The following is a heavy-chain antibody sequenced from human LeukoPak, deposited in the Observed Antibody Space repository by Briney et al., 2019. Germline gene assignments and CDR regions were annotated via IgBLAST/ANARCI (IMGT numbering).Heavy chain of an antibody. J-gene: IGHJ4*02. CDR3: ARDRYSGGWPYFDY. Sequence: GGSLRLSCAASGFTFSSYSMNLVRQAPGKGLEWVSYMSSSSSTMYYADSVKGRFTISRDNAKNSLYLQMNSLRDEDTAVYYCARDRYSGGWPYFDYWGQGTLVTVSS. CDR1: GFTFSSYS. CDR2: MSSSSSTM. D-gene: IGHD6-19*01. V-gene: IGHV3-48*02.